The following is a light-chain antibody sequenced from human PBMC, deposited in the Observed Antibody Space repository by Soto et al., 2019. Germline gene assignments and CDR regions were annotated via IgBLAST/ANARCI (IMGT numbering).Light chain of an antibody. Sequence: DIVMTQSPDSLAVSLGERATINCRFSRSVLYSSNNKNYLAWYQQKPGQPPKLLIYWASTRESGVPDRFSGSGSGTDFTLTITSLQAEDVAVYSCQQYYSSPWTFGQGTKVEIK. CDR2: WAS. CDR3: QQYYSSPWT. CDR1: RSVLYSSNNKNY. J-gene: IGKJ1*01. V-gene: IGKV4-1*01.